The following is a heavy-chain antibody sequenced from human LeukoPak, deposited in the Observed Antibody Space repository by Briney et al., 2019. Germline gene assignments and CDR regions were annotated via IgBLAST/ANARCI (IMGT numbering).Heavy chain of an antibody. D-gene: IGHD3-10*01. CDR1: GFNFSIHW. V-gene: IGHV3-48*04. J-gene: IGHJ4*02. Sequence: PGGSLRLSCAASGFNFSIHWMTWVRQAPGKGLEWVSYISSSSSTIHYADSVKGRFTISRDNTKNSLYLQMNSLRAEDTAVYYCARDGGATLVRGVITFDYWGQGTLVTVSS. CDR3: ARDGGATLVRGVITFDY. CDR2: ISSSSSTI.